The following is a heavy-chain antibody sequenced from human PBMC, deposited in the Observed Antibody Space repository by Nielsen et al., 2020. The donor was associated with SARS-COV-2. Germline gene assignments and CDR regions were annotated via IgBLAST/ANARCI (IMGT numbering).Heavy chain of an antibody. CDR1: GFTFSSYA. CDR2: ISGSGGST. J-gene: IGHJ6*02. CDR3: ARVHDYDFWSIYYYGMDV. D-gene: IGHD3-3*01. V-gene: IGHV3-23*01. Sequence: ESLKISCAASGFTFSSYAMSWVRQAPGKGLEWVSAISGSGGSTYYADSVKGRFTISRDNAKNSLYLQMNSLRAEDTAVYYCARVHDYDFWSIYYYGMDVWGQGTTVTVSS.